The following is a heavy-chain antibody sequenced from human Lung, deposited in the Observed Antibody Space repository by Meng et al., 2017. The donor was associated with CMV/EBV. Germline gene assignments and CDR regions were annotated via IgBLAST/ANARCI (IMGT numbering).Heavy chain of an antibody. Sequence: QAHLVEPGGGVVQPGRSLRLSCAASGFTFSSYAMHWVRQAPGKGLEWVAVISYDGSNKYYADSVKGRFTISRDNSKNTLYLQMNSLRAEDTAVYYCAHGGGDCWGQGTLVTVSS. J-gene: IGHJ4*02. D-gene: IGHD2-15*01. CDR2: ISYDGSNK. CDR3: AHGGGDC. CDR1: GFTFSSYA. V-gene: IGHV3-30-3*01.